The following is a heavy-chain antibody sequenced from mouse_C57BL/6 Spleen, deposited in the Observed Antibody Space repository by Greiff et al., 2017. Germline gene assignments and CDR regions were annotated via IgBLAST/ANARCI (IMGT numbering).Heavy chain of an antibody. V-gene: IGHV1-64*01. CDR3: ARYWDDYYAMDY. CDR2: IHPNSGST. J-gene: IGHJ4*01. D-gene: IGHD4-1*01. CDR1: GYTFTSYW. Sequence: QVQLQQPGAELVKPGASVKLSCKASGYTFTSYWMHWVKQRPGQGLEWIGMIHPNSGSTNYNEKFKSKATLTVDKSSSTAYMQLSSLTSEDSAVXYCARYWDDYYAMDYWGQGTSVTVSS.